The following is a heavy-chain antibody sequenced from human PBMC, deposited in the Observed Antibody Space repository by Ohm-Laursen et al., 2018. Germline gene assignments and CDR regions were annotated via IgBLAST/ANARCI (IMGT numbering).Heavy chain of an antibody. V-gene: IGHV1-2*02. D-gene: IGHD2-2*01. J-gene: IGHJ5*02. CDR3: ARDWRGIVVVPAAIDWFDP. Sequence: ASVKVSCKASGYTFTGYYMHWVRQAPGQGLEWMGWINPNSGGTNYAQKLQGRVTMTTDTSTSTAYMELRSLRSDDTAVYYCARDWRGIVVVPAAIDWFDPWGQGTLVTVSS. CDR2: INPNSGGT. CDR1: GYTFTGYY.